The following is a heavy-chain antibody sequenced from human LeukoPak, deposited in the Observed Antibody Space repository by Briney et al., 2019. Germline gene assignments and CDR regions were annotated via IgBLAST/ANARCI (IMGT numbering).Heavy chain of an antibody. CDR1: GGTFSSYA. CDR3: ARSGDSSGYYYGERY. V-gene: IGHV1-69*13. D-gene: IGHD3-22*01. Sequence: SVKVSCKASGGTFSSYAISWVRQAPGQGLEWMGGIISILGTTKYAQKFQGRVTITADESTSTAYMELSSLRSEDTAVYYCARSGDSSGYYYGERYWGQGTLVTVSS. CDR2: IISILGTT. J-gene: IGHJ4*02.